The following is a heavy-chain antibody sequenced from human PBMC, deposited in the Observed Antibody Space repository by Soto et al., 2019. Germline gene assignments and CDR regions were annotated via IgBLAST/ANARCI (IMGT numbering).Heavy chain of an antibody. Sequence: ELQLVESGGGLVQPGGSLTLSCAASGFIFSNYEVDWVRQAPGKGLEWISYISDSGTTIYYAASVKGRFTISRDDAKNSVYLQMNYLRAEDTAVYFCVKEYCTGGTCFDAFDLWGQGTMVTVSS. V-gene: IGHV3-48*03. D-gene: IGHD2-8*02. J-gene: IGHJ3*01. CDR1: GFIFSNYE. CDR3: VKEYCTGGTCFDAFDL. CDR2: ISDSGTTI.